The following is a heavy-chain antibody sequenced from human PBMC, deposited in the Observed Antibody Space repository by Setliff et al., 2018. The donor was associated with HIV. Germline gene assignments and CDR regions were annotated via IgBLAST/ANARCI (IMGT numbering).Heavy chain of an antibody. Sequence: SETLSLTCTVSGGSISSYYWSWIRQPPGKGLEWIGYIYYSGSTNYNPSLKSRVTISVDKSKNQFSLRLNSVTAADTAVYYCARGLSIFGVATPGFYSFMDVWGKGTTVTVSS. CDR3: ARGLSIFGVATPGFYSFMDV. CDR2: IYYSGST. D-gene: IGHD3-3*01. V-gene: IGHV4-59*12. J-gene: IGHJ6*03. CDR1: GGSISSYY.